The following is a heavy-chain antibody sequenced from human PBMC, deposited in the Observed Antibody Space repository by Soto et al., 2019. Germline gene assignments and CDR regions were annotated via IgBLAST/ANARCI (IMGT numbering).Heavy chain of an antibody. V-gene: IGHV4-61*01. CDR3: AREEGADVGATMTYFDY. D-gene: IGHD1-26*01. CDR1: GGSVSSGSYY. CDR2: IYYSGST. J-gene: IGHJ4*02. Sequence: QVQLQESGPGLVKPSETLSLTCTVSGGSVSSGSYYWSWIRQPPGKGLEWIGYIYYSGSTNYNPPLKRRVTISVDTSKHQCSLTLSSVTAADTAVYSCAREEGADVGATMTYFDYWGQGALVTVSS.